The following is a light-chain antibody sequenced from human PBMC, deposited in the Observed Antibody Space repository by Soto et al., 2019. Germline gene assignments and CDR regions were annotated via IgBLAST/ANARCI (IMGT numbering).Light chain of an antibody. CDR1: QSVSSN. Sequence: EIVMTQSPATLSVSPGERATLSCRASQSVSSNLAWYQQRPSQAPRLLIYGASSRAAGVPARFSGSGSGTAVTLTISRLQSEDFAVYYCQQYNNWPPGTFGRGTKVDI. CDR3: QQYNNWPPGT. V-gene: IGKV3-15*01. CDR2: GAS. J-gene: IGKJ4*01.